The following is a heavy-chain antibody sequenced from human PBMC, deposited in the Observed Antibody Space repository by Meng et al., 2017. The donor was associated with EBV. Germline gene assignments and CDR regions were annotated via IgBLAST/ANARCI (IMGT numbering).Heavy chain of an antibody. D-gene: IGHD5-12*01. CDR3: ASRGDAGFDF. CDR1: GYTFTGYY. Sequence: QVQLVPSGAEVKNPGASVKVSCKASGYTFTGYYIHWVRQAPGQGLEWMGRINPNSGDTNYAQKFQGRVTMTRDTSISTAYMDLSSLTSDDTAVYYCASRGDAGFDFWGQGTLVTVSA. J-gene: IGHJ4*02. V-gene: IGHV1-2*06. CDR2: INPNSGDT.